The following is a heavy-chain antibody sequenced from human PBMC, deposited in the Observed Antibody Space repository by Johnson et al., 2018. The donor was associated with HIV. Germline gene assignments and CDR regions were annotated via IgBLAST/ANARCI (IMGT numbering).Heavy chain of an antibody. J-gene: IGHJ3*02. CDR1: GFTFSSYG. Sequence: VQLVESGGGLVQTGRSLRLSCAASGFTFSSYGMHWVRQAPGKGLEWVANIKQDGSEKYYVDSVKGRFTISRDNSKNTLYLQMNSLRAEDTAVYYCAKLPGGNSGFVDAFDIWGQGTMVTVSS. CDR3: AKLPGGNSGFVDAFDI. V-gene: IGHV3-7*01. D-gene: IGHD4-23*01. CDR2: IKQDGSEK.